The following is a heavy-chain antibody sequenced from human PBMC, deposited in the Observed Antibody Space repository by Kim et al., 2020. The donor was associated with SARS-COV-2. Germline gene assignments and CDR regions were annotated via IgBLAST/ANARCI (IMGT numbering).Heavy chain of an antibody. CDR3: AKVAVAAYFDY. J-gene: IGHJ4*02. Sequence: RGGSTYYADSVKGRFTISRDNSKNTLYLQMNSRRAEDTAVYYCAKVAVAAYFDYWGQGTLVTVSS. V-gene: IGHV3-23*01. D-gene: IGHD6-19*01. CDR2: RGGST.